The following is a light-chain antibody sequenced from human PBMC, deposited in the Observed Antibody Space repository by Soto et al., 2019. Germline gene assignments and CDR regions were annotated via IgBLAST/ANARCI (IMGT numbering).Light chain of an antibody. CDR1: KNDIGVYDF. J-gene: IGLJ1*01. CDR2: EVV. Sequence: QSVLTQPPSAAGSPGQSVTISCTGTKNDIGVYDFVSWYQHHPAKAPRLIIYEVVQRPSGVPDRFSGSKSGNTASLTVSGLQAADEGDYFCKSYAGSNTYVFGSGTKV. V-gene: IGLV2-8*01. CDR3: KSYAGSNTYV.